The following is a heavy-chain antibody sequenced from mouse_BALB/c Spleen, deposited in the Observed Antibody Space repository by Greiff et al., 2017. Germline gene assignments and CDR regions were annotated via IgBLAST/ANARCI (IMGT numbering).Heavy chain of an antibody. J-gene: IGHJ4*01. V-gene: IGHV1-69*02. CDR2: IYPSDSYT. CDR1: GYTFTSYW. D-gene: IGHD1-1*01. CDR3: TRFYYGSSYAMDY. Sequence: QVQLQQPGAELVRPGASVKLSCKASGYTFTSYWINWVKQRPGQGLEWIGNIYPSDSYTNYNQKFKDKATLTVDKSSSTAYMQLSSPTSEDSAVYYCTRFYYGSSYAMDYWGQGTSVTVSS.